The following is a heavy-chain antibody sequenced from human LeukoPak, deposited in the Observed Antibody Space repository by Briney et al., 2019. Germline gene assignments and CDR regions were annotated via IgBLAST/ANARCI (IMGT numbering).Heavy chain of an antibody. D-gene: IGHD3-10*02. CDR3: AKDLHYYVAMDV. CDR1: GFTICGLG. J-gene: IGHJ6*02. V-gene: IGHV3-23*01. Sequence: GGPLRPPCGTPGFTICGLGKTLVRQAPGKGLEWVSSIGSDYKTHYSESVKGRFAISRDNSQSTVFLQMNSLRAEDTALYYCAKDLHYYVAMDVWGQGTAVTVSS. CDR2: IGSDYKT.